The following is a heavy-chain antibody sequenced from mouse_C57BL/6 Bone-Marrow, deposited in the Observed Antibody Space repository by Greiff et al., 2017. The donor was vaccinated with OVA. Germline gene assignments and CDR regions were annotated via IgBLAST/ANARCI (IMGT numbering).Heavy chain of an antibody. J-gene: IGHJ4*01. CDR2: IYPGDGDT. CDR3: ARARVYYSNFDYAMDY. CDR1: GYAFSSSW. D-gene: IGHD2-5*01. V-gene: IGHV1-82*01. Sequence: VQLQQSGPELVKPGASVKISCKASGYAFSSSWMNWVKQRPGKGLEWIGRIYPGDGDTNYNGKFKGKATLTADKSSSTAYMQLSNMTSEDSAVYFCARARVYYSNFDYAMDYWGQGTSVTVSS.